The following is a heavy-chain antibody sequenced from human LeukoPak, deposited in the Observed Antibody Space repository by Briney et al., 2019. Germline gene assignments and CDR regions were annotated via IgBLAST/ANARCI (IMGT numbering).Heavy chain of an antibody. V-gene: IGHV1-46*01. CDR1: GYTFTSYY. CDR2: INPSGGST. CDR3: ARGTERDGSGWYIPEK. Sequence: GASVKVSCKASGYTFTSYYMHWVRQAPGQGLEWMAIINPSGGSTSYAQKFQGRVTMTRDMSTSTVYMELSSLRSEDTAVYYCARGTERDGSGWYIPEKWGQGTLVTASS. J-gene: IGHJ4*02. D-gene: IGHD6-19*01.